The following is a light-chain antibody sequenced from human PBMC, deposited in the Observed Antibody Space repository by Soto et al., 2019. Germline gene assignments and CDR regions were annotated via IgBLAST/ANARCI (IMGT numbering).Light chain of an antibody. CDR2: DVS. V-gene: IGLV2-14*01. CDR1: SRDVGGYNY. CDR3: SSYTSSSTLLYV. Sequence: QSAPTQPASVSGSPGQSITISCTGTSRDVGGYNYVSWYQQHPGKAHKHMIYDVSNRTSGVSNRFSGSKSGNTASLTISGHQAEDEADYSCSSYTSSSTLLYVFGTGTKLTVL. J-gene: IGLJ1*01.